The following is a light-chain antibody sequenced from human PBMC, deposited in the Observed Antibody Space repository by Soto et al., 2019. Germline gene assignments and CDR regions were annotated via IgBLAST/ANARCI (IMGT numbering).Light chain of an antibody. V-gene: IGLV2-14*03. CDR1: SSDVGGYNY. Sequence: QSALTQPASVSGSPGQSITISCTGTSSDVGGYNYVSWYQQHPGKAPKLMIYDVSNRPSGVSNRFSGSKSGNTASLTISGLQADDEADYHCSSYTTSNTVLFGGGTKLTVL. J-gene: IGLJ2*01. CDR3: SSYTTSNTVL. CDR2: DVS.